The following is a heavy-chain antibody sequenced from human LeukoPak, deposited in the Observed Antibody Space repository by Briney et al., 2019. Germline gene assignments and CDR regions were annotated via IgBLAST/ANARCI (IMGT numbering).Heavy chain of an antibody. J-gene: IGHJ6*03. Sequence: GGSLRLSCAASGFTFSSYWMSWVRQAPGKGLEWVANIKQDGSEKCYVDSVKGRFTISRDNAKNSLYLQMNSLRAGDTAVYYCARDFFGYYYYYMDVWGKGTTVTISS. CDR1: GFTFSSYW. CDR3: ARDFFGYYYYYMDV. D-gene: IGHD3-3*01. CDR2: IKQDGSEK. V-gene: IGHV3-7*01.